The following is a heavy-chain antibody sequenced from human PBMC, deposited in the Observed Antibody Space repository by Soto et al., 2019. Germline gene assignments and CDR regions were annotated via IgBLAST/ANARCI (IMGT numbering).Heavy chain of an antibody. CDR2: IYYSGST. CDR1: GGSISSGGYY. J-gene: IGHJ5*02. D-gene: IGHD6-13*01. V-gene: IGHV4-31*03. CDR3: ARVFPVRQQLYPNWFDP. Sequence: QVQLQESGPGLVKPSQTLSLTCTVSGGSISSGGYYWSWIRQHPGKGLEWIGYIYYSGSTYYNPSLKRRVTTSVDTSKNQFSLQLSSVTAADTAVYYCARVFPVRQQLYPNWFDPWGQGTLVTVSS.